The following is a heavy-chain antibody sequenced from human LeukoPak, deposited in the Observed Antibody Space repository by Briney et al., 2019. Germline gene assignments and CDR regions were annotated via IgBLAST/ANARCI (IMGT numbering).Heavy chain of an antibody. CDR2: IRGSGGST. D-gene: IGHD3-10*01. CDR1: GFTFSSYA. V-gene: IGHV3-23*01. J-gene: IGHJ4*02. CDR3: TSPGSSYYYGSGSYYPFDY. Sequence: GGSLRLSCAAPGFTFSSYAMSWVRQAPGKGLEWVSAIRGSGGSTYYADSVKGRFTISRDNSKNTLYLQMNSLRAEDTAVYYCTSPGSSYYYGSGSYYPFDYWGQGTLVTVSS.